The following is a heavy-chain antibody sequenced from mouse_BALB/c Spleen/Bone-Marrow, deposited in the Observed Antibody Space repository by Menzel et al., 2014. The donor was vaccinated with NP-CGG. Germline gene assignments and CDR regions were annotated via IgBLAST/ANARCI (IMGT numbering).Heavy chain of an antibody. CDR2: IWAGGST. V-gene: IGHV2-9*02. Sequence: VQGVESGPGLVAPSQSLSITCTVSGFSLTSYGVHWVRQPPGKGLEWLGVIWAGGSTNYNSALMSRLSISKDNSKSQVFLKMNSLQTDDTAMYYCARDGVYGSHYYAVDYWGQGTSVTVSS. CDR3: ARDGVYGSHYYAVDY. CDR1: GFSLTSYG. J-gene: IGHJ4*01. D-gene: IGHD1-1*02.